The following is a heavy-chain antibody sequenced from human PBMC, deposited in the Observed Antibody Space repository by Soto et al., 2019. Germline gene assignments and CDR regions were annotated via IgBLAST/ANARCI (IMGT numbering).Heavy chain of an antibody. CDR1: GFIFSDYA. CDR2: VRGRGIIT. V-gene: IGHV3-23*01. J-gene: IGHJ4*02. D-gene: IGHD2-21*02. CDR3: AKDSLPAAYCGDDCYREF. Sequence: EVQLLESGGGLVQPGGSLRLSCAASGFIFSDYAMSWVRQAPGKGLERISSVRGRGIITYYAASVKGRFTISRDNFKNTLYLQMSRLSAEDKAMYYCAKDSLPAAYCGDDCYREFWGQGTLVTVSS.